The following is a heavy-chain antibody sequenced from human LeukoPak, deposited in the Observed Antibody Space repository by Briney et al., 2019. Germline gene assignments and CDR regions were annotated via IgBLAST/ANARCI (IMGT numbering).Heavy chain of an antibody. V-gene: IGHV3-11*01. CDR3: ARDGSRYYDSSYLPFDY. Sequence: GGSLRLSCAASGFTFSDYYMSWIRQAPGKGLEWVSYISSSGSTIYYADSVKGRFTISRDNAKNSLYLQMNSLRAEDTAVYYCARDGSRYYDSSYLPFDYWGQGTLVTVSS. D-gene: IGHD3-22*01. CDR1: GFTFSDYY. J-gene: IGHJ4*02. CDR2: ISSSGSTI.